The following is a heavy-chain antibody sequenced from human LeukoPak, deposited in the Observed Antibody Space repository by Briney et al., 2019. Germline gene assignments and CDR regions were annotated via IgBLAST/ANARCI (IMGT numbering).Heavy chain of an antibody. CDR2: ISSSSSYI. D-gene: IGHD6-13*01. CDR3: ARAGSSWYYFDY. V-gene: IGHV3-21*06. J-gene: IGHJ4*02. Sequence: GGSPRLSCAASGFTFSSYNMNWVRQAPGKGLEWVSSISSSSSYIYYADSVKGRFTISRDNAKNSLYLQMNSLRAEDTAVYYCARAGSSWYYFDYWGQGTLVTVSS. CDR1: GFTFSSYN.